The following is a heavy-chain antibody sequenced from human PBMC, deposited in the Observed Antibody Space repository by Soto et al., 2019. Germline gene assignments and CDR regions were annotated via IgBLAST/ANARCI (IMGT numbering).Heavy chain of an antibody. CDR1: GGSISSYY. D-gene: IGHD3-9*01. Sequence: PSETLSLTCTVSGGSISSYYWSWIRQPAGKGLEWIGRIYTSGSTNYNPSLKSRVTMSVDTSKNQFSLKLSSVTAADTAVYYCARGVLRYFDWRQYYFDYWGQGTLVTVSS. J-gene: IGHJ4*02. CDR2: IYTSGST. CDR3: ARGVLRYFDWRQYYFDY. V-gene: IGHV4-4*07.